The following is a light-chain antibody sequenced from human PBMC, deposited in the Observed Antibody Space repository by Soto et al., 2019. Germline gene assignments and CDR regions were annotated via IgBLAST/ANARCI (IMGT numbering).Light chain of an antibody. Sequence: QSALTQPPSASGSPGQSVTISCTGISSDVGGYDYVSWYQQHPGKAPKLMIYEVTIRPSGVSDRFSGSKSGNTASLTVSGLQAEDEADYYCSSYTGGNPSYVFGTGTKATV. J-gene: IGLJ1*01. V-gene: IGLV2-8*01. CDR3: SSYTGGNPSYV. CDR2: EVT. CDR1: SSDVGGYDY.